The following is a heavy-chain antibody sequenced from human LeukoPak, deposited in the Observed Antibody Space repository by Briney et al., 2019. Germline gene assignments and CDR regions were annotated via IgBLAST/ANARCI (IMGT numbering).Heavy chain of an antibody. CDR3: AKKIGYFDWLLLGGFFDY. V-gene: IGHV3-23*01. J-gene: IGHJ4*02. Sequence: GGSLRLSCAASGFTFSNYAMSWVRQAPGKGLEWVSGISGSGGSTYYADSVKGRFTISRDNSKNTLYLQMNSLRAEDTAVYYCAKKIGYFDWLLLGGFFDYWGQGTLVTVSS. D-gene: IGHD3-9*01. CDR2: ISGSGGST. CDR1: GFTFSNYA.